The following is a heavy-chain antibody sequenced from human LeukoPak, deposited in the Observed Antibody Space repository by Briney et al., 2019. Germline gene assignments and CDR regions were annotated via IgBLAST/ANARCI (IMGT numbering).Heavy chain of an antibody. J-gene: IGHJ4*02. CDR3: ARRGFYCGGACYVDY. D-gene: IGHD2-21*02. V-gene: IGHV4-34*01. Sequence: SETLSLTCAVYGGSFSPYYWSWIRQPPGKGLEWIREINHSGSTNYNPSLKSRGSISVDTSKNHFSRSLSPVTPAGTARCVVARRGFYCGGACYVDYWGQGTLATV. CDR2: INHSGST. CDR1: GGSFSPYY.